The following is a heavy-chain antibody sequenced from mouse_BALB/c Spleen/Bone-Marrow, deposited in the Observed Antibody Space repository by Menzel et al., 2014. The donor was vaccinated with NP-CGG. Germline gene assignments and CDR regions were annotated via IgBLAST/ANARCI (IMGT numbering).Heavy chain of an antibody. Sequence: QVQLQQSGAELAKPGASVKMSCKASGYTFTSYWMHWVKQRPGQGLEWIGNINPSTGYTEYNQKFKDKATLTADKSSSTAYMQLSSLTSEDSAVYYCARSRTGTYFDYWGQGTTLTVSS. CDR2: INPSTGYT. CDR1: GYTFTSYW. J-gene: IGHJ2*01. CDR3: ARSRTGTYFDY. D-gene: IGHD4-1*01. V-gene: IGHV1-7*01.